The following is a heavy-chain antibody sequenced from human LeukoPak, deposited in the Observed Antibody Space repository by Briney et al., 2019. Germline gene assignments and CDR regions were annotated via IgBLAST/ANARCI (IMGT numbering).Heavy chain of an antibody. CDR1: GFTFSSYG. D-gene: IGHD6-6*01. J-gene: IGHJ6*03. Sequence: PGGSLRLSCAASGFTFSSYGMHWVRQAPGKGLEWVAFIRYDGSNKCYADSVKGRFTISRDNSKNTLYLQMNSLRAEDTAVYYCAKDDSARAARPNWNYYYYMDVWGKGTTVTVSS. V-gene: IGHV3-30*02. CDR2: IRYDGSNK. CDR3: AKDDSARAARPNWNYYYYMDV.